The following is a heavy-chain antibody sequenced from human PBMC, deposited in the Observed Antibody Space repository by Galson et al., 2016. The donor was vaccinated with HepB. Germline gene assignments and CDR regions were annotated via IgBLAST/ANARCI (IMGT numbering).Heavy chain of an antibody. CDR2: ITAGGTNT. Sequence: SLRLSCAGSEFSFTEYGMNWIRQAPGKGLEWVPVITAGGTNTYYADSVRGRSTISSDSSTTTVYLHMNSLRVEDKAMYYCAKDYRYGDSCCHFDSWGQGTLLTVSS. CDR1: EFSFTEYG. V-gene: IGHV3-23*01. J-gene: IGHJ4*02. CDR3: AKDYRYGDSCCHFDS. D-gene: IGHD2-15*01.